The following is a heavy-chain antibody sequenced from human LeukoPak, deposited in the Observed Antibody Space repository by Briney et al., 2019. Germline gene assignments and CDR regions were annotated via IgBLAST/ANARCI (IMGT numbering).Heavy chain of an antibody. V-gene: IGHV5-51*01. CDR3: ARHLNYHDSSGYYYADF. D-gene: IGHD3-22*01. J-gene: IGHJ4*02. Sequence: GESLKISCKHSEYSFPNYCIGWVRQMPGKGLEWMGIIYPDDSDTRYSPSFQGQVTISADKSINTAYLQRSSLKASDTAMYFCARHLNYHDSSGYYYADFWGQGTLVTVSS. CDR2: IYPDDSDT. CDR1: EYSFPNYC.